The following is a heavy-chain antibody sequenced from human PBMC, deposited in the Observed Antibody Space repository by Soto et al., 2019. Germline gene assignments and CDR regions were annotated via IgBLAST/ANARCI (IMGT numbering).Heavy chain of an antibody. CDR2: IYPGDSNT. J-gene: IGHJ5*02. D-gene: IGHD2-15*01. CDR3: ARSSGGYCSGGSCYWFDP. Sequence: GESLKISCKGSGYSFTSYWIGWVRQMPGKGLEWMGIIYPGDSNTRYSPSFQGQVTISADKSISTAYLQWSGLKASDTATYYCARSSGGYCSGGSCYWFDPWGQGTLVTVSS. V-gene: IGHV5-51*01. CDR1: GYSFTSYW.